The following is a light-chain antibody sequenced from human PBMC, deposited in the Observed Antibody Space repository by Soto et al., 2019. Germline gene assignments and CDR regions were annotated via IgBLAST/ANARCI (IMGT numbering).Light chain of an antibody. CDR3: SSYTSSSTLVV. CDR1: MRDVGAYNL. J-gene: IGLJ2*01. V-gene: IGLV2-14*01. CDR2: EVR. Sequence: QSALTQPASVSGSPGQSITISCAGTMRDVGAYNLVSWYQQHPGRAPQLIIYEVRNRPSGVSNRFSGSKSGNTASLTISGLQAEDEADYYCSSYTSSSTLVVFGGGTKVTVL.